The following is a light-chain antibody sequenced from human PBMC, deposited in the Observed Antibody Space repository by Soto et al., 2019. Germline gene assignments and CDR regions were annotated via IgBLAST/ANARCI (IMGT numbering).Light chain of an antibody. V-gene: IGLV2-14*01. Sequence: QSVLTQPASVSGSPGQSITISCTGTSSDVGGYNYVSWYQQHPGKAPKLMIYEVNNRPSGVSNRFSGSKSGNTASLTISGLQAEDEADYYCNSYTSSSTRVFGGGTKVT. J-gene: IGLJ2*01. CDR3: NSYTSSSTRV. CDR2: EVN. CDR1: SSDVGGYNY.